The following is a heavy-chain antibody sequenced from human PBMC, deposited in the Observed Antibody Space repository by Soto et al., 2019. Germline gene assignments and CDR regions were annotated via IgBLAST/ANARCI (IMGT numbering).Heavy chain of an antibody. CDR1: GYTFTSYA. Sequence: ASVKVSCKASGYTFTSYAMHWVRQAPGQRLEWMGWINAGNGNTKYSQKFQGRVTITRDTSASTAYMELSSLRSEDTAVYYCAREPITMVRGVIIPIFDYWGQGTLVTVSS. CDR2: INAGNGNT. D-gene: IGHD3-10*01. CDR3: AREPITMVRGVIIPIFDY. J-gene: IGHJ4*02. V-gene: IGHV1-3*01.